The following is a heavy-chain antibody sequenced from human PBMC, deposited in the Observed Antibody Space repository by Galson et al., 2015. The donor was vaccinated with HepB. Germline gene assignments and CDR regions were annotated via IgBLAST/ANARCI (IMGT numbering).Heavy chain of an antibody. D-gene: IGHD4-17*01. CDR2: IYRGGST. CDR3: ARDARSWDHGDYWYFDL. J-gene: IGHJ2*01. CDR1: GLTVSTNY. V-gene: IGHV3-66*02. Sequence: SLRLSCAASGLTVSTNYMTWVRQAPGKGLECVSVIYRGGSTYYTDSVKGRFTISRDNSKNTLYLQMNSLRPEDTAVYFCARDARSWDHGDYWYFDLWGRGTLVTVSS.